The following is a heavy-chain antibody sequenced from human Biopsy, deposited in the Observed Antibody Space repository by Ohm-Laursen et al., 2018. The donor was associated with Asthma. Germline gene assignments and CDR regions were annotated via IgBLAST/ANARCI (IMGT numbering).Heavy chain of an antibody. CDR2: IKHDGTEK. Sequence: GSLRLSCAAPGFTFGDYWMSWVRQVPGKGLEWVANIKHDGTEKNHVDSLKGRFTISRDNAKNSLYLQMNSPRAEDTAVYYCARTFHFWSPYHAEHYQLWGQGTLVTVSS. CDR3: ARTFHFWSPYHAEHYQL. D-gene: IGHD3-3*02. V-gene: IGHV3-7*01. J-gene: IGHJ1*01. CDR1: GFTFGDYW.